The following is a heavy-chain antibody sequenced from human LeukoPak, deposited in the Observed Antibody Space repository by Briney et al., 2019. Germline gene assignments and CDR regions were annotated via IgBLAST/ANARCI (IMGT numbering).Heavy chain of an antibody. Sequence: PSETLSLTCTVSGGSISSYYWSWIRKPPGKGLEFIGYIHYSGSTNYNPSLKSRVTISVDTSKNQFSLNLSSVTAADTAVYYCARTPGRGGFDYWGQGTLVTVSS. J-gene: IGHJ4*02. CDR1: GGSISSYY. CDR3: ARTPGRGGFDY. CDR2: IHYSGST. D-gene: IGHD3-10*01. V-gene: IGHV4-59*01.